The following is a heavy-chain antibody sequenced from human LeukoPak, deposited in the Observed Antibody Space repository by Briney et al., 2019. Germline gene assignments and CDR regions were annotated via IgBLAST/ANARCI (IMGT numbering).Heavy chain of an antibody. CDR2: INHSGST. Sequence: PSETLSLTCAVYGGSFSGYYWSWIRQPPGKGLEWIGEINHSGSTNYNPSLKSRVTISVDTSKNQFSLKLSSVTAADTAVYYCARGAGIQLWLRSDYFDYWGQGTLVTVSS. J-gene: IGHJ4*02. D-gene: IGHD5-18*01. CDR3: ARGAGIQLWLRSDYFDY. V-gene: IGHV4-34*01. CDR1: GGSFSGYY.